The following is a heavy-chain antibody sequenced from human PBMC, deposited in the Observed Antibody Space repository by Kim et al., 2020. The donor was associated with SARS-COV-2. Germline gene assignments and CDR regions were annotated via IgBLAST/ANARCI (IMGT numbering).Heavy chain of an antibody. CDR1: GGSISSGGYY. V-gene: IGHV4-31*03. CDR3: AREVRGYYYGMDV. Sequence: SETLSLTCTVSGGSISSGGYYWSWIRQHPGKGLEWIGYIYYSGSTYYNPSLKSRVTISVDTSKNQFSLKLSSVTAADTAVYYCAREVRGYYYGMDVWGQGTTVTVSS. CDR2: IYYSGST. D-gene: IGHD3-10*01. J-gene: IGHJ6*02.